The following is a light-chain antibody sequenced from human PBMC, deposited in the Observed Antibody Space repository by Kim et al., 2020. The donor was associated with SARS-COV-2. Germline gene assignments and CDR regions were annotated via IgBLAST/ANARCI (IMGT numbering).Light chain of an antibody. Sequence: ATINGRSSQSILYRSNNKSYLAWYQQKPGQPPKLLIYWASTRESGVPERFSGSGSGTDFTLTISSLQAEDVAVYYCQQYYRSPPTFGGGTKVDIK. CDR3: QQYYRSPPT. CDR2: WAS. J-gene: IGKJ4*01. V-gene: IGKV4-1*01. CDR1: QSILYRSNNKSY.